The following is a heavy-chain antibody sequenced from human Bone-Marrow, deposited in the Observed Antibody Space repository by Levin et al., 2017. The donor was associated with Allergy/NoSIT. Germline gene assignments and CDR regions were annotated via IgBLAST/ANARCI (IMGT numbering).Heavy chain of an antibody. Sequence: SQTLSLTCDVSGDSISSTYYWGWIRQSPGKRPEWIASIYHTGNTYYNPSLRNRVPLSVDTPRNQFSLILTSLTAADPAVYFCARPHPNYYDKTIFDVWGQGAMVIVSS. CDR2: IYHTGNT. J-gene: IGHJ3*01. D-gene: IGHD3-22*01. CDR3: ARPHPNYYDKTIFDV. CDR1: GDSISSTYY. V-gene: IGHV4-38-2*01.